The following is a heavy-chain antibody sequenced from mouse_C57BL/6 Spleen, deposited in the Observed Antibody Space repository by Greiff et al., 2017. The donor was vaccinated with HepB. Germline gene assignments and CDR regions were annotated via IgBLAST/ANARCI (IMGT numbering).Heavy chain of an antibody. V-gene: IGHV1-59*01. CDR2: IDPSDSYT. J-gene: IGHJ3*01. D-gene: IGHD4-1*01. CDR3: ARSKLTGTWFAY. Sequence: VQLQQSGAELVRPGTSVKLSCKASGYTFTSYWMHWVKQRPGQGLEWIGVIDPSDSYTNYNQKFKGKATLTVDTSSSTAYMQLSSLTSEDSAVYYCARSKLTGTWFAYWGQGTLVTVSA. CDR1: GYTFTSYW.